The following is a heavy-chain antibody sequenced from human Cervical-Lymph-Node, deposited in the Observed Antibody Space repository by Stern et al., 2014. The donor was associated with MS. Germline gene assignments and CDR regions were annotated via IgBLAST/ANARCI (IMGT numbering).Heavy chain of an antibody. CDR1: GYAFKSYD. V-gene: IGHV1-8*01. CDR3: ARELGWTVGTGLVDAFDV. J-gene: IGHJ3*01. D-gene: IGHD3/OR15-3a*01. CDR2: VNPNSGNT. Sequence: QMQLVQSGAEVRKPGASVKVSCKASGYAFKSYDINWVRQATGQGLEWMGWVNPNSGNTGYAQKFQGRVTMTRDTSINTVYMELSSLRSDDTAIYYCARELGWTVGTGLVDAFDVWGQGTKVTVSS.